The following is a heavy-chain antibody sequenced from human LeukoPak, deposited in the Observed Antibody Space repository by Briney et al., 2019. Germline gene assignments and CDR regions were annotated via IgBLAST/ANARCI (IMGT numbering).Heavy chain of an antibody. V-gene: IGHV4-59*01. Sequence: SETLSLTCTVSGGSISSYYWSWIRQPPGKGLEWIGYIYYSGSTNYNPSLKSRVTISVDTSKNQFSLKLSSVTAADTAVYYCARGAPMYYYYYYMDVWGKGTTVTVSS. J-gene: IGHJ6*03. CDR3: ARGAPMYYYYYYMDV. CDR2: IYYSGST. CDR1: GGSISSYY.